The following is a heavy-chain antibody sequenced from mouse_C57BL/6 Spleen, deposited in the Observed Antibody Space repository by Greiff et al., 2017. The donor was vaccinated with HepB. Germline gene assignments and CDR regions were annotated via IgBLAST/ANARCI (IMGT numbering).Heavy chain of an antibody. CDR2: INPGSGGT. Sequence: VQLVESGAELVRPGTSVKVSCKASGYSFTNYLIEWVKQRPGQGLEWIGVINPGSGGTNYNEKFKGKATLTADKSSSTAYMQLSSLTSEDSAVYFCARSDYDYEEFAYWGQGTLVTVSA. D-gene: IGHD2-4*01. CDR1: GYSFTNYL. CDR3: ARSDYDYEEFAY. V-gene: IGHV1-54*01. J-gene: IGHJ3*01.